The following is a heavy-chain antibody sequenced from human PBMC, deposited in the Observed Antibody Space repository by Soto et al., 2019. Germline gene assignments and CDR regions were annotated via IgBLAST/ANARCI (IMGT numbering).Heavy chain of an antibody. Sequence: QVRLLQSGAEVKKPGASVKVSCKASGYTFTFYGISWVRQAPGQGLEWMGWISAYNGNTNYAQKLQGRVTMTTDTCTSRAYMGRRSLRSDDTAVYYCARGSDRGRAFYGMDVWGQGTTVTVSS. J-gene: IGHJ6*02. CDR3: ARGSDRGRAFYGMDV. CDR2: ISAYNGNT. V-gene: IGHV1-18*01. CDR1: GYTFTFYG. D-gene: IGHD3-22*01.